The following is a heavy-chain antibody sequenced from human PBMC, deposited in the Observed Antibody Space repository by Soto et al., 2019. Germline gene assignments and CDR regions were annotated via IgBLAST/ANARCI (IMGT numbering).Heavy chain of an antibody. CDR1: GFTFDDYA. D-gene: IGHD5-18*01. V-gene: IGHV3-9*01. J-gene: IGHJ4*02. CDR2: ISWNSGSI. Sequence: EVQLVESGGGLVQPGRSLRLSCAASGFTFDDYAMHWVRQAPGKGLEWVSGISWNSGSIGYADSVKGRFTISRDNAKNSLKLQMNSLRAEDTALYYCAKAWDTAMLSHFDYWGQGTLVTVSS. CDR3: AKAWDTAMLSHFDY.